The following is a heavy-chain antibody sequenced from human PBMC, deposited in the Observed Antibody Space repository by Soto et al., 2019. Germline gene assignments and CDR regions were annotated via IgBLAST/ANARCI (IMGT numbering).Heavy chain of an antibody. CDR1: GFTFRAYS. J-gene: IGHJ4*02. CDR2: ITSSSTYI. Sequence: AWGSLRLSCVASGFTFRAYSMSWVRQAPGQGLEWVSSITSSSTYIYYTRSVEGRFTISRDDAKNSLHLQMNSLRAEDTAVYYCARDLLEGYGHARQPDYWGQGTLVTVSS. V-gene: IGHV3-21*06. CDR3: ARDLLEGYGHARQPDY. D-gene: IGHD5-18*01.